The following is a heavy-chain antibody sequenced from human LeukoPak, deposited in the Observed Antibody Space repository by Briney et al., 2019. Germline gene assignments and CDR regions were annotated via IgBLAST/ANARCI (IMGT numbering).Heavy chain of an antibody. V-gene: IGHV4-59*12. J-gene: IGHJ3*02. Sequence: SETLSLTCTVSGGSISNYYWSWIRQPPGKGLEWIGYIYYSGTTNYNPSLKTRVTISVDTSKNQFSLKLSSVTAADTAVYYCARGSGITMIVVVIGDAFDIWGQGTMVTVSS. D-gene: IGHD3-22*01. CDR1: GGSISNYY. CDR2: IYYSGTT. CDR3: ARGSGITMIVVVIGDAFDI.